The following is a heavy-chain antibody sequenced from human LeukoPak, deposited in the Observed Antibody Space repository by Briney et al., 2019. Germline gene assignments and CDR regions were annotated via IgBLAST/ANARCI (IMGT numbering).Heavy chain of an antibody. V-gene: IGHV3-66*01. J-gene: IGHJ4*02. Sequence: GGSLRLSCAASGFTVSSNYMSWVRQAPGKGLEWVSVIYSGGSTYYADSVKGRFTISRDNSKNTLYLQMNSLRADDTAVYYCARKGTTSSGWYYFDYWGQGTLVTVSS. CDR3: ARKGTTSSGWYYFDY. CDR1: GFTVSSNY. D-gene: IGHD6-19*01. CDR2: IYSGGST.